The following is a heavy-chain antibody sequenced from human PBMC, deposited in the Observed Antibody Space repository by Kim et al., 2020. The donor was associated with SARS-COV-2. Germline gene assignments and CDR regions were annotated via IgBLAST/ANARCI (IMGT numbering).Heavy chain of an antibody. D-gene: IGHD6-13*01. CDR3: ARYSSSWNYFDY. J-gene: IGHJ4*02. Sequence: SETLSLTCTVSGGSISNYYWTWIRQSPGKGLEWIAYISYSVSANYNPSLKSRVTISVDTSKNQFSLKVTSVTAADTAVYYCARYSSSWNYFDYWGQGTLVTVSS. V-gene: IGHV4-59*01. CDR2: ISYSVSA. CDR1: GGSISNYY.